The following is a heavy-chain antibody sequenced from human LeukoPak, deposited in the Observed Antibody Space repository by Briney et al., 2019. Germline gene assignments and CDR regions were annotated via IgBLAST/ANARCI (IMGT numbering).Heavy chain of an antibody. CDR3: ARVNINNWHSCDY. J-gene: IGHJ4*02. D-gene: IGHD1-1*01. V-gene: IGHV4-4*02. Sequence: SGTLSLTSAVSGGSISSNNWWGWVRQPPGKGLEWIGEIYHSGSPNYNPSLKSRVTISVDKSRNHFSLNLSSVTAADTAVYYCARVNINNWHSCDYWGQGTLVTVSS. CDR1: GGSISSNNW. CDR2: IYHSGSP.